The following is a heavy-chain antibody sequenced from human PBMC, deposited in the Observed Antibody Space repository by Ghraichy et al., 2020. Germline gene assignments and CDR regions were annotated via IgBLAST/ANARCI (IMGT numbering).Heavy chain of an antibody. CDR2: INNTGGNS. J-gene: IGHJ3*02. Sequence: INNTGGNSNYADTVKGRFTISRDNTKSTLYLQMNSLRVEDTAVYYCAKDYSSGWYDAFDTWGHG. D-gene: IGHD6-19*01. V-gene: IGHV3-23*01. CDR3: AKDYSSGWYDAFDT.